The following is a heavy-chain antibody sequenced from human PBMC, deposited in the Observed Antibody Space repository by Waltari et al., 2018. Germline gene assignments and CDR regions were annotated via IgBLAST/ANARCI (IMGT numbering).Heavy chain of an antibody. Sequence: QVHLQESGSGLVKPSETLSLTCTVSVGSITSDYWSWIRQSPGKGLEWIGYIYGSGNTNYNPSLKSRVTISVDTSKNQFSLKLASVTAADTAVYYCARGGGDYPRNWFDPWGQGTLVTVSS. V-gene: IGHV4-4*09. CDR3: ARGGGDYPRNWFDP. CDR2: IYGSGNT. J-gene: IGHJ5*02. CDR1: VGSITSDY. D-gene: IGHD4-17*01.